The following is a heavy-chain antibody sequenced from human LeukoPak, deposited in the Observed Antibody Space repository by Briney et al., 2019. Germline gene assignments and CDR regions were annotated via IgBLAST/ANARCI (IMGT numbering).Heavy chain of an antibody. CDR3: ARERITMVRGVIITNAFDI. CDR1: GFTFSSYW. CDR2: INSDGGST. Sequence: GGSLRLSCAASGFTFSSYWMHWVRQAPGKGLVWVSRINSDGGSTSYADSVKGRFTISRDNAKNTLYLQMNSLRAEDTAVYYCARERITMVRGVIITNAFDIWGQGTMVTVSS. V-gene: IGHV3-74*01. D-gene: IGHD3-10*01. J-gene: IGHJ3*02.